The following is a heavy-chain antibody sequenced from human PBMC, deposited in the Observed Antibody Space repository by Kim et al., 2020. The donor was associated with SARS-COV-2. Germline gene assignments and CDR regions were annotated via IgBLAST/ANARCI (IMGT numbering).Heavy chain of an antibody. CDR1: GGSFSGYY. D-gene: IGHD3-3*01. V-gene: IGHV4-34*01. CDR2: INHSGST. Sequence: SETLSHTCAVYGGSFSGYYWSWIRQPPGKGLEWIGEINHSGSTNYNPSLKSRVTISVDTSKNQFSLKLSSVTAADTAVYYCARGGPRITIFGVVRTGYFDYWGQGTLVTVSS. J-gene: IGHJ4*02. CDR3: ARGGPRITIFGVVRTGYFDY.